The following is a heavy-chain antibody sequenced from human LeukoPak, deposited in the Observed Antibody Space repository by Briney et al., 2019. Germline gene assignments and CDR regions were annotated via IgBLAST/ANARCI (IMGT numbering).Heavy chain of an antibody. Sequence: PSETLSLTCTVSGGSISSYYWSWIRQPPGKGLEWIGYIYYSGSTNYNPSLKSRVTISVDTSKNQFSLKLSPVTAADTAVYYCAASMVRGVTNSYYYYYYGMDVWGQGTTVTVSS. CDR1: GGSISSYY. CDR2: IYYSGST. D-gene: IGHD3-10*01. J-gene: IGHJ6*02. V-gene: IGHV4-59*08. CDR3: AASMVRGVTNSYYYYYYGMDV.